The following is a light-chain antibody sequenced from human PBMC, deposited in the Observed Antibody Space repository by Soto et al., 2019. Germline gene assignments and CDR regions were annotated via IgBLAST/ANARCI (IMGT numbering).Light chain of an antibody. J-gene: IGKJ2*01. V-gene: IGKV3-15*01. Sequence: THTPRVRSSCPRERATLSCRAIHTSSSSDLAWYQQRPGQAPRLLMYGISRRATGISARFSGTGSGTQFTLTICSLQSGNFAVYYCQHYNVWPPYTFGQGTKVDIK. CDR2: GIS. CDR3: QHYNVWPPYT. CDR1: HTSSSSD.